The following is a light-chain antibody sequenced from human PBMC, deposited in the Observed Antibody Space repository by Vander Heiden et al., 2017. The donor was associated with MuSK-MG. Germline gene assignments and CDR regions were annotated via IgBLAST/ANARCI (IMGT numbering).Light chain of an antibody. CDR3: QQSDSAPST. J-gene: IGKJ2*01. V-gene: IGKV1-39*01. Sequence: DIQMTQSPSSLSASVGDRVTITCRASQRISTYVNWYQQKPGRAPKLLIYAASSLQGGVPSRFIGSGSATDFTLTITGLQSEDFATYYCQQSDSAPSTFGQGTQVEIK. CDR1: QRISTY. CDR2: AAS.